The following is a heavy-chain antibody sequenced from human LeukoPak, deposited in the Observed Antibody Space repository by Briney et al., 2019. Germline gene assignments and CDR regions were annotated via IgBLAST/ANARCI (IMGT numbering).Heavy chain of an antibody. CDR1: GGSIAIRNYY. J-gene: IGHJ3*02. V-gene: IGHV4-39*07. Sequence: SETLSLTCAVSGGSIAIRNYYWAWIRQPPGRGLEWLGSVYSSGSVYYNPSLKIRVTISVDTSKNQFSLKLSSVTAADTAVYYCARPGELSSGWALTAFDIWGQGTMVTVSS. CDR2: VYSSGSV. CDR3: ARPGELSSGWALTAFDI. D-gene: IGHD6-19*01.